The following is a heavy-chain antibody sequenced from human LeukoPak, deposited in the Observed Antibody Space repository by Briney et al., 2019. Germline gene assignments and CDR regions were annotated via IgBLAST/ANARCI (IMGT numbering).Heavy chain of an antibody. D-gene: IGHD4-17*01. CDR2: ISGIGTTT. Sequence: PGGSLRLSCTASGFTFSSYAMTWVRQAPGKGLECVSVISGIGTTTYYADSVKGRFIISRDNSKNTLFLQMNSLRVEDTATYYCTKKRTTSVTDWFDPWGQGTLVTVSS. CDR1: GFTFSSYA. J-gene: IGHJ5*02. CDR3: TKKRTTSVTDWFDP. V-gene: IGHV3-23*01.